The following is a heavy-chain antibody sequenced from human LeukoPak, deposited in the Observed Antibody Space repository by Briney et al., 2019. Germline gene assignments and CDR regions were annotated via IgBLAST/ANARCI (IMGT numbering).Heavy chain of an antibody. V-gene: IGHV1-46*01. Sequence: ASVKVSCKASGYTFPSYFMHWVRQAPGQGLEWMGIINPTGGSTTYAQKFQGRVTMTRDASTSTVYMELSSLRSDDTAVYYCARTAARRFDYWGQGTLVTVSS. CDR3: ARTAARRFDY. CDR2: INPTGGST. D-gene: IGHD6-6*01. CDR1: GYTFPSYF. J-gene: IGHJ4*02.